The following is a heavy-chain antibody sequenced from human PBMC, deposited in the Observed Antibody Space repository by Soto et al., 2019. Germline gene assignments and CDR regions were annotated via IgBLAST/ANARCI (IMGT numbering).Heavy chain of an antibody. Sequence: QVPLQQWGTRLLKPSETLSLTCAVFGESFSGHYWSWIRQTPGKGLEWIGEIEHGGSTNYDPSLKARLRMSVATTRKQFSLRLNSVIAADTAVYYCARAPMVRGVPLDFDYWGQGTLVTVSS. J-gene: IGHJ4*02. CDR3: ARAPMVRGVPLDFDY. CDR1: GESFSGHY. CDR2: IEHGGST. V-gene: IGHV4-34*02. D-gene: IGHD3-10*01.